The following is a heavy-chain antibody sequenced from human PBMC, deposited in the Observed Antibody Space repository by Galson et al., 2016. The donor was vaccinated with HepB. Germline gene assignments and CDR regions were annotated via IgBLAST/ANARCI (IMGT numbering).Heavy chain of an antibody. V-gene: IGHV3-74*01. J-gene: IGHJ6*03. CDR3: ARRDSSKWLYYYYNYMDV. Sequence: SLRLSCAASGFTFSSYLVHWVRQAPGKGLVWVSRIHFDGFNTIYADSVKGRFTISRDNAKNTLYLTMNSLSPDDTAIFYCARRDSSKWLYYYYNYMDVWGKGTTVIVSS. CDR2: IHFDGFNT. CDR1: GFTFSSYL. D-gene: IGHD3-22*01.